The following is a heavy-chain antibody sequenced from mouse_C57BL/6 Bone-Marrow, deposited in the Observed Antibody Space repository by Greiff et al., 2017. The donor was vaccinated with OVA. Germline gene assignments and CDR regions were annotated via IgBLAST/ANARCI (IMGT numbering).Heavy chain of an antibody. Sequence: QVQLKQSGAELVRPGTSVKMSCKASGYTFTNYWIGWAKQRPGHGLEWLGDIYPGGGYTNYNEKFKGKAPLTAAKSSSTAYMQFSSLTSEDYAIYYCARQRRDYYAMDYWGQGTSVTVSS. J-gene: IGHJ4*01. CDR2: IYPGGGYT. CDR1: GYTFTNYW. V-gene: IGHV1-63*01. CDR3: ARQRRDYYAMDY.